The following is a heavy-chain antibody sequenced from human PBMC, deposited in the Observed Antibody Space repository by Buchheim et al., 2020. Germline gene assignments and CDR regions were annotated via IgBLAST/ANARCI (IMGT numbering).Heavy chain of an antibody. V-gene: IGHV1-46*01. J-gene: IGHJ4*02. Sequence: QVQLVQSGAEVKKPGASVKVSCKASGYTFTSYYMHWVRQAPGQGLGWMGIINPSGGSTSFAHKFQGRVTMTRATPRTPVFMELSSLRSEDTAVYYCAREVSYRIVGATILGSDYWGQGTL. CDR1: GYTFTSYY. CDR3: AREVSYRIVGATILGSDY. D-gene: IGHD1-26*01. CDR2: INPSGGST.